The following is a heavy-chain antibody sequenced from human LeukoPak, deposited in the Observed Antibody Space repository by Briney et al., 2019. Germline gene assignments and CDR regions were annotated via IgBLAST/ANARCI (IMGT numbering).Heavy chain of an antibody. CDR2: LSGSGSTT. V-gene: IGHV3-23*01. CDR3: ARAPPYGGYYYYYYIDV. CDR1: GFTFSTYA. Sequence: GGSLRLSCAASGFTFSTYAMTWVRQAPGKGLEWVSGLSGSGSTTYYADSVKGRFTISRDNSKNTLYLQMNSLRAGDTAIYYCARAPPYGGYYYYYYIDVWGKGTTVTVSS. J-gene: IGHJ6*03. D-gene: IGHD4/OR15-4a*01.